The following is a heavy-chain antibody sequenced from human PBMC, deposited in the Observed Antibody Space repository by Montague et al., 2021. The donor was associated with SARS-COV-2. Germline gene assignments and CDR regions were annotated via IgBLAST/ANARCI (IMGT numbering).Heavy chain of an antibody. CDR1: GGSISSSGYY. D-gene: IGHD3-22*01. CDR2: ISYSGST. V-gene: IGHV4-39*01. Sequence: SETLSLTCTVSGGSISSSGYYWGWIRQPPGKGLEWIGSISYSGSTYYNPSLKSRVTISVDTSKNQFSLKLSSVTAADTAVYYCARFPTSYYYDSKAAPATPDAFDIWGQGTMVTVSS. CDR3: ARFPTSYYYDSKAAPATPDAFDI. J-gene: IGHJ3*02.